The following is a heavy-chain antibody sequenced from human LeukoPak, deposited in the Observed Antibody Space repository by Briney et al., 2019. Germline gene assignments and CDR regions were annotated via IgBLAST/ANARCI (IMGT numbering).Heavy chain of an antibody. CDR2: VHLDGRT. CDR3: AREGGFYRPLDY. V-gene: IGHV4-34*10. D-gene: IGHD6-25*01. J-gene: IGHJ4*02. Sequence: GSLRLSCAASGFTFSSYAMHWIRQPPGKGLEWIGEVHLDGRTNFNPSLKSRLTMSVDLSENHVSLKLTSVTATDTAVYYCAREGGFYRPLDYSGQGTLVTVSS. CDR1: GFTFSSYA.